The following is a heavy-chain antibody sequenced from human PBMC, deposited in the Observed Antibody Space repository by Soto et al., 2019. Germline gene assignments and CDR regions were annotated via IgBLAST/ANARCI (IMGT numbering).Heavy chain of an antibody. CDR3: AREDSIIIPAVSDF. CDR2: ISKSDYT. V-gene: IGHV3-21*01. CDR1: GFAFNNYG. J-gene: IGHJ4*02. Sequence: LRLSCTVSGFAFNNYGINWVRQAPGQGLEWVSSISKSDYTYYSDSVKGRFTISRDNAKNSVSLQMNTLRVEDTAVYYCAREDSIIIPAVSDFWGQGTLVTVSS. D-gene: IGHD2-2*01.